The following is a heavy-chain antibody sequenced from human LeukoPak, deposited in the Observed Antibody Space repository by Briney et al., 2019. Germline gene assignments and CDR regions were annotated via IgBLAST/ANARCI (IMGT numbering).Heavy chain of an antibody. V-gene: IGHV3-7*01. Sequence: GGSLRLSCAASGFTFSSYWMSWGRQAPGKGLGWVANIKQDGSEKYYVDSVKGRFTISRDNAKNSLYLQMNSLRAEDTAVYYCARNPLRELYIDYWGQGTLVTVSS. CDR3: ARNPLRELYIDY. CDR2: IKQDGSEK. CDR1: GFTFSSYW. D-gene: IGHD5/OR15-5a*01. J-gene: IGHJ4*02.